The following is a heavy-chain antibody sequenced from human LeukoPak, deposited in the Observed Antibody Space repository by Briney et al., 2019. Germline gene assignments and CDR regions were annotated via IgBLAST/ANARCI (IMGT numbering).Heavy chain of an antibody. D-gene: IGHD6-13*01. J-gene: IGHJ4*02. V-gene: IGHV3-15*01. CDR3: TVSGYSSSWYAFGY. CDR2: IKSKTDGGTT. Sequence: PGGSLRLSCAASGFTFSNAWMSWVRQAPGKGLEWVAPIKSKTDGGTTAYAAPVKGRFTISRDDSKNTLYLQMNSLKTEDTAVYYCTVSGYSSSWYAFGYWGQGTLVTVSS. CDR1: GFTFSNAW.